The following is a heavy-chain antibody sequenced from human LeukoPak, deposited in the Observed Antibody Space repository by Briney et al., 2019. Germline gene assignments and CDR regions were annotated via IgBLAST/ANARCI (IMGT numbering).Heavy chain of an antibody. CDR1: GFTFSSYS. D-gene: IGHD3-3*01. J-gene: IGHJ4*02. CDR3: ARTPRITIFLDY. V-gene: IGHV3-30*03. Sequence: GGSLRLSCAASGFTFSSYSMNWVRQAPGKGLEWVAVISYDGSNKYYADSVKGRFTISRDNSKNTLYLQMNSLRAEDTAMYYRARTPRITIFLDYWGQGTLVTVSS. CDR2: ISYDGSNK.